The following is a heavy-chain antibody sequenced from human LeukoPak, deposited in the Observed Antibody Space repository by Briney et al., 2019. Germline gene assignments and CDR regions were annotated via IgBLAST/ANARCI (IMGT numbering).Heavy chain of an antibody. J-gene: IGHJ4*02. CDR1: GFTVSSKY. CDR3: ARESSGWLQLFDY. V-gene: IGHV3-66*01. CDR2: IYSGGST. D-gene: IGHD5-24*01. Sequence: GGSLRLSCAASGFTVSSKYMSWVRQAPGKGLEWVSVIYSGGSTYYADSVKGRFTISRDNSKNTVYLQMNSLRAEDTAVYYCARESSGWLQLFDYWGQGTLVTVSS.